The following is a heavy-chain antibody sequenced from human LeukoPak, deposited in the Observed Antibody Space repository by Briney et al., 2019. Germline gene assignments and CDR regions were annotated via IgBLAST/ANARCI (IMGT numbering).Heavy chain of an antibody. V-gene: IGHV4-61*02. J-gene: IGHJ3*02. CDR1: GGSISSGCYY. CDR3: ARALGYCSSTSCHDAFDI. Sequence: SQTLTLTCTVSGGSISSGCYYWSWIRQPAGKGLEWIGRIYTSGSTNYNPSLKSRVTISVDTSKNQFSLKLSSVTAADTAVYYCARALGYCSSTSCHDAFDIWGQGTMVTVSS. D-gene: IGHD2-2*01. CDR2: IYTSGST.